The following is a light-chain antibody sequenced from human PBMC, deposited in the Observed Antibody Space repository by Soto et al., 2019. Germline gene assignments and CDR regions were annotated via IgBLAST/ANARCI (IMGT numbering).Light chain of an antibody. V-gene: IGKV3-20*01. CDR1: QSIASSY. CDR2: GTS. Sequence: ELVLTQSPGTLSLSPGERATLSCRASQSIASSYLAWYQQRRGQAPRLLVSGTSSRATGIPDRFSGSGSGTDFTLTITRLEPEDFAVYYCQHYGTSPFTVGPGTKVHIK. CDR3: QHYGTSPFT. J-gene: IGKJ3*01.